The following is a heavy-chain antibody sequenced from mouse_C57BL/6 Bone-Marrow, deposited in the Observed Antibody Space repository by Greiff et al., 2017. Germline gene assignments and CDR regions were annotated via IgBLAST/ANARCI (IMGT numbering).Heavy chain of an antibody. Sequence: VQLQQSGAELVKPGASVKLSCKASGYTFTSYWMHWVKQRPGQGLEWIGMIYPNSGSTNYNEKFKSKATLTVDKSSSTAYMQLRSLTSEDSAVYYCARGLRLRRGGIDYWGQGTTLTVSS. D-gene: IGHD2-2*01. CDR3: ARGLRLRRGGIDY. J-gene: IGHJ2*01. V-gene: IGHV1-64*01. CDR1: GYTFTSYW. CDR2: IYPNSGST.